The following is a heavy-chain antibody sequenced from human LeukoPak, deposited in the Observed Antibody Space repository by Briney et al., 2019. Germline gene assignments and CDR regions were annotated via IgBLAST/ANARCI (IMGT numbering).Heavy chain of an antibody. CDR2: IWYDGSNK. CDR3: AKEGGYPLGGFDY. D-gene: IGHD5-12*01. J-gene: IGHJ4*02. Sequence: GSLRLSCAASGFTFSSSGMHWVRQAPGKGLEWVAVIWYDGSNKYYADSVKGRFTISRDNSKNTLYLQMNSLRAEDTAVYYCAKEGGYPLGGFDYWGQGTLVTVSS. V-gene: IGHV3-33*06. CDR1: GFTFSSSG.